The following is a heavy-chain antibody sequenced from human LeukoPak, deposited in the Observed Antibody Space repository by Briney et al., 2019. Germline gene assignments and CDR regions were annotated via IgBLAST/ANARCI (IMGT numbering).Heavy chain of an antibody. CDR2: IYPGDSDT. D-gene: IGHD1-26*01. CDR3: ARQGAGGYYYYFMDV. CDR1: GYSFTSYW. V-gene: IGHV5-51*01. Sequence: GESLKISCKGSGYSFTSYWIGWVRQMPGKGLEWMGIIYPGDSDTRYRPSFQGQVAISADKSIRTAYLQWSSLKASDTAMYYCARQGAGGYYYYFMDVWGKGTTVTVSS. J-gene: IGHJ6*03.